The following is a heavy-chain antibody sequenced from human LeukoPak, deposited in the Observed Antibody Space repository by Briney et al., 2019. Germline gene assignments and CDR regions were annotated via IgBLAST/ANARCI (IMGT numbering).Heavy chain of an antibody. D-gene: IGHD3-22*01. Sequence: SCKASGYTFTSYAMHWVRQAPGKGLEWVAVISYDGSNKYYADSVKGRFTISRDNSKNTLYLQMNSLRAEDTAVYYCARDRGEIVVVIIPNFDYWGQGTLVTVSS. CDR1: GYTFTSYA. CDR3: ARDRGEIVVVIIPNFDY. V-gene: IGHV3-30*04. J-gene: IGHJ4*02. CDR2: ISYDGSNK.